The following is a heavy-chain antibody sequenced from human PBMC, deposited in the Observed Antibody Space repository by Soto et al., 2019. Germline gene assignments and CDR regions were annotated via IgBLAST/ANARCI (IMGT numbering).Heavy chain of an antibody. CDR3: GRDRIVATISSKAFDY. CDR2: INPSGGST. V-gene: IGHV1-46*03. CDR1: GYTFTSYD. D-gene: IGHD5-12*01. J-gene: IGHJ4*02. Sequence: ASVKVSCKASGYTFTSYDINWVRQATGQGLEWMGIINPSGGSTSYAQKFQGRVTMTRDTSTSTVYMELSSLRSEDTAVYYCGRDRIVATISSKAFDYWGQGTLVTVSS.